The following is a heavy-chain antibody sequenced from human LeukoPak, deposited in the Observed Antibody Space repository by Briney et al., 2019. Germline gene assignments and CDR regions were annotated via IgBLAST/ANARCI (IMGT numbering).Heavy chain of an antibody. V-gene: IGHV4-59*01. Sequence: SETLSLTCTVSGGSISSYYWSWIRQPPGKGLEWLGYIYYSGSTNYNPSLKRRVTISVDTSKNQFSLKLSSVTAADTAVYYCARHFDSSGYSLDAFDIWGQGTMVTVSS. CDR3: ARHFDSSGYSLDAFDI. CDR2: IYYSGST. CDR1: GGSISSYY. D-gene: IGHD3-22*01. J-gene: IGHJ3*02.